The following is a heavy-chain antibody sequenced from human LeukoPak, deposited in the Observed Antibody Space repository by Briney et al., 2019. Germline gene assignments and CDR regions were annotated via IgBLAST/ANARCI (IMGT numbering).Heavy chain of an antibody. V-gene: IGHV1-69*02. CDR2: IIPILSIA. CDR3: ARGNHGDYYFDY. J-gene: IGHJ4*02. Sequence: SVKLSCKASGGTFSSYTISWVRQAPGQGLEWVGRIIPILSIANYAQKFQGRVTITADKSTSTDYMELSSLRAEDTAVYYCARGNHGDYYFDYWGQGTLVTASS. CDR1: GGTFSSYT. D-gene: IGHD4-17*01.